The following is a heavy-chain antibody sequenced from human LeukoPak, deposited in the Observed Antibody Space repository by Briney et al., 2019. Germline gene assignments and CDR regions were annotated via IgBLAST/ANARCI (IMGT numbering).Heavy chain of an antibody. J-gene: IGHJ4*02. V-gene: IGHV4-59*08. Sequence: SETLSLTCTVSGGSISSYYWSWIRQPPGKGLEWIGYIYYSGGTNYNPSLKSRVTISVYTSKNQFSLKLSSVTAADTAVYYCARLYGGDDYVWGSYRPVGYFDYWGQGTLVTVSS. CDR1: GGSISSYY. D-gene: IGHD3-16*02. CDR2: IYYSGGT. CDR3: ARLYGGDDYVWGSYRPVGYFDY.